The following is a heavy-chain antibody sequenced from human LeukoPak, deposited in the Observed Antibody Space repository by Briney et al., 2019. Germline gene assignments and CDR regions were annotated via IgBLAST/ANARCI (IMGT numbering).Heavy chain of an antibody. J-gene: IGHJ4*02. CDR3: ARQDYYDSSYYYLV. CDR1: GYSFAPYW. Sequence: GESLKFSCTSSGYSFAPYWIGWVRQMPGKGLEWMGLIYPGDSDTRYSPSFQGQVTISADKSISTAYLQWSSLKASDTAMYYCARQDYYDSSYYYLVWGQGTLVTVSS. V-gene: IGHV5-51*01. D-gene: IGHD3-22*01. CDR2: IYPGDSDT.